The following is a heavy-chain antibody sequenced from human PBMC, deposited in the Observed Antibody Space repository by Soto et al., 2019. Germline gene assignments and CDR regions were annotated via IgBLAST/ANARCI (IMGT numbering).Heavy chain of an antibody. CDR3: ARGVGYYDFWCGPKADVFDI. CDR1: GFTFSSYS. J-gene: IGHJ3*02. V-gene: IGHV3-21*01. Sequence: SLRLSCAASGFTFSSYSMNWVRQAPGKGLEWVSSISSSSSYIYYADSVKGRFTISRDNAKNSLYLQMNSLRAEDTAVYYCARGVGYYDFWCGPKADVFDIWGQGTMVPVS. D-gene: IGHD3-3*01. CDR2: ISSSSSYI.